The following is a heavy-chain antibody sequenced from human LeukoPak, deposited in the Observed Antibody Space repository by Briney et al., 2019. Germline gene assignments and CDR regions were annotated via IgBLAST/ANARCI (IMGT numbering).Heavy chain of an antibody. J-gene: IGHJ4*02. V-gene: IGHV3-7*01. Sequence: GGSLRLSCAASGFTFSSYWMSWVRQAPGKGLEWVANIKQDGSEKYYVDSVKGRFTISRDNAKNSLFLQMNSLRADDTALYYCARDAYFYGSGSVDYWGQGTLVTVSS. CDR3: ARDAYFYGSGSVDY. CDR2: IKQDGSEK. D-gene: IGHD3-10*01. CDR1: GFTFSSYW.